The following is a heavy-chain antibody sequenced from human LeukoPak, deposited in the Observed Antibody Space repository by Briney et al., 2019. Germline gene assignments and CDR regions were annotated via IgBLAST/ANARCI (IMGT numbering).Heavy chain of an antibody. CDR1: GYTFTTYD. J-gene: IGHJ3*02. Sequence: GASVKVSCKASGYTFTTYDINWVRQATGQGLEWMGWMNPNSGNTNYAQKLQGRVTMTTDTSTSTAYMELRSLRSDDTAVYYCARLGVVPAAFDAFDIWGQGTMVTVSS. CDR2: MNPNSGNT. D-gene: IGHD2-2*01. V-gene: IGHV1-18*01. CDR3: ARLGVVPAAFDAFDI.